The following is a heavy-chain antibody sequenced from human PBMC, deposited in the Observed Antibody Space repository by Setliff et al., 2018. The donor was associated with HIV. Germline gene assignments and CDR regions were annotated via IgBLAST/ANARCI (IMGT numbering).Heavy chain of an antibody. D-gene: IGHD6-19*01. CDR3: AKNLYRSPWSPLDY. J-gene: IGHJ4*02. V-gene: IGHV3-30*02. CDR2: IRYDGSYK. Sequence: PGESLKISCAASDFTFSSYGMHWVRQAPGKGLEWVAFIRYDGSYKFYADSVKGRFTISRDNSKNTLYLQMNSLRPEDTAVYYCAKNLYRSPWSPLDYWGQGTLVTVSS. CDR1: DFTFSSYG.